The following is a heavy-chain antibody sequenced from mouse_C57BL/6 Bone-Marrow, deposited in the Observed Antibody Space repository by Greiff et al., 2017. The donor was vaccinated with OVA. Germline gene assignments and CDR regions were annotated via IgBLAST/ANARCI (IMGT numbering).Heavy chain of an antibody. CDR3: ARLRILDY. CDR2: INPSSGYT. Sequence: QVQLQQSGAELARPGASVKMSCKASGYTFTSYTMLWVKQRPGQGLEWIGYINPSSGYTKYNQKFKDKATLTADKSSSTAYMQLSSLTSEDSAVYYCARLRILDYWGQGTTLTVSS. V-gene: IGHV1-4*01. J-gene: IGHJ2*01. CDR1: GYTFTSYT.